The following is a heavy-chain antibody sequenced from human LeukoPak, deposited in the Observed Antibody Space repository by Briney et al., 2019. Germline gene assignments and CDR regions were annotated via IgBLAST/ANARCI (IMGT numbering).Heavy chain of an antibody. CDR3: ARGGGSYGYYFDY. D-gene: IGHD1-26*01. CDR1: GGSFSNYY. V-gene: IGHV4-34*01. J-gene: IGHJ4*02. Sequence: PSETLSLTCAVYGGSFSNYYWSWIRQPPGKGLEWIGEINHSGSTNYNPSLKSRVTISVDTSKNQFSLKLSSVTAADTAVYYCARGGGSYGYYFDYWGQGTLVTVSS. CDR2: INHSGST.